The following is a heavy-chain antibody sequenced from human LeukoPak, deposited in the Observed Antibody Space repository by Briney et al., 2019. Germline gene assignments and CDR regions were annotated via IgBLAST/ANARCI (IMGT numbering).Heavy chain of an antibody. V-gene: IGHV4-61*02. CDR1: GVSISSGSDY. CDR3: AKVYCGGDCYSYPYYKMDV. J-gene: IGHJ6*03. Sequence: SETLSLTCTVSGVSISSGSDYWTWIRQPADKRLEWIGRIYNNGNTDYHPALKSRVTISLNTAKNQFSLKVRSVTAADTAVCYCAKVYCGGDCYSYPYYKMDVWGRGTTVAVSS. CDR2: IYNNGNT. D-gene: IGHD2-21*02.